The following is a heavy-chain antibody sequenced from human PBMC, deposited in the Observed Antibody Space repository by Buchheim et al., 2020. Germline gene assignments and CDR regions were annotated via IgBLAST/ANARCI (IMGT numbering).Heavy chain of an antibody. CDR1: GFTFSSYG. CDR3: AKAKGWYYYYFGMDV. D-gene: IGHD2-15*01. V-gene: IGHV3-30*18. J-gene: IGHJ6*02. Sequence: QVQLVESGGSVVQPGRSLRLSCAASGFTFSSYGMHWVRQAPGKGLEWVAVISYDGSNKYYADSVKGRFTISRDNSKNTLYLQMNSLRAEDTAVYYFAKAKGWYYYYFGMDVWGQGTT. CDR2: ISYDGSNK.